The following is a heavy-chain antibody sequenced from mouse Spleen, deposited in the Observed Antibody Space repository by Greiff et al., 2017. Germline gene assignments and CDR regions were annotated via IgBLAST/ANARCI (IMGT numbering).Heavy chain of an antibody. V-gene: IGHV5-9-3*01. D-gene: IGHD2-1*01. Sequence: EVQGVESGGGLVKLGGSLKLSCAASGFTFSSYAMSWVRQTPEKRLEWVATISSGGGNTYYPDSVKGRFTISRDNAKNTLYLQMSSLKSEDTAMYYCARPWGNHLMDYWGQGTSVTVSS. CDR1: GFTFSSYA. CDR3: ARPWGNHLMDY. J-gene: IGHJ4*01. CDR2: ISSGGGNT.